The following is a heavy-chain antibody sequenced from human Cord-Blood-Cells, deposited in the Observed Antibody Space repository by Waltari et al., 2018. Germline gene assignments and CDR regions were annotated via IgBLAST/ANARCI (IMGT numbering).Heavy chain of an antibody. V-gene: IGHV4-30-2*01. J-gene: IGHJ5*02. Sequence: WIGYIYHSGSTYYNPSLKSRVTISVDRSKNQFSLKLSSVTAADTAGYYCARVGGITMVQGVITNLNGWFDPWGQGTLVTVSS. CDR2: IYHSGST. CDR3: ARVGGITMVQGVITNLNGWFDP. D-gene: IGHD3-10*01.